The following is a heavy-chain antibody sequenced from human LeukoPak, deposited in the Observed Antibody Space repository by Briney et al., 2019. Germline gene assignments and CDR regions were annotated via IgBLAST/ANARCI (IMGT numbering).Heavy chain of an antibody. J-gene: IGHJ4*02. Sequence: GGSPRLSCAASGFTFSSYDMHWVRQATGKGLEWVSAIGTAGDTYYPGSVKGRFTISRENAKNSLYLQMNSLRAGDTAVYYCARVTADGSSDYWGQGTLVTVSS. V-gene: IGHV3-13*01. CDR2: IGTAGDT. CDR1: GFTFSSYD. CDR3: ARVTADGSSDY.